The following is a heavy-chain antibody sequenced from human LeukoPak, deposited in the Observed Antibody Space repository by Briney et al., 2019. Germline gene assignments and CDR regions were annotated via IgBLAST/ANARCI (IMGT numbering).Heavy chain of an antibody. D-gene: IGHD3-22*01. CDR3: AKDPKPNYVVDYYDSSGPFDY. V-gene: IGHV3-23*01. J-gene: IGHJ4*02. CDR2: ISGSGGST. Sequence: QTGGSLRLSCAASGFTFSSYAMSWVRQSPGKGLEWVSAISGSGGSTYYADSVKGRFTISRDNSKNTLYLQMNSLRAEDTAVYYCAKDPKPNYVVDYYDSSGPFDYWGQGTLVTVSS. CDR1: GFTFSSYA.